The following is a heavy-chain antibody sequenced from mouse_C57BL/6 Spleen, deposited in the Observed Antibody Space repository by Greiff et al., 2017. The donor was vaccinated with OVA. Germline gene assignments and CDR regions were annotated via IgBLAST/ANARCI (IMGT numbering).Heavy chain of an antibody. CDR3: TSDDGTYYYAMDY. Sequence: VQLQQSGAELVRPGASVKLSCTASGFNIKDDYMHWVKQRPEQGLEWIGWIDPENGDTEYASKFQGKATITADTSSNTAYLQLSSLTSEDTAVYYWTSDDGTYYYAMDYWGQGTSVTVSS. D-gene: IGHD1-1*01. V-gene: IGHV14-4*01. CDR2: IDPENGDT. CDR1: GFNIKDDY. J-gene: IGHJ4*01.